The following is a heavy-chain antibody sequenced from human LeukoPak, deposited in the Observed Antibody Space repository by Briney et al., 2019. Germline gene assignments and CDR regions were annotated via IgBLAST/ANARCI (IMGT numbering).Heavy chain of an antibody. Sequence: VASVKVSCKASGYTFTSYAMNWVRQAPGQGLEWMGWINTNTGNPTYAQGFTGRFVFSLDTSVSTAYLQISSLKAEDTAVYYCARVSPVRGVILYYFDYWGQGTLVTVSS. J-gene: IGHJ4*02. V-gene: IGHV7-4-1*02. CDR2: INTNTGNP. CDR3: ARVSPVRGVILYYFDY. CDR1: GYTFTSYA. D-gene: IGHD3-10*01.